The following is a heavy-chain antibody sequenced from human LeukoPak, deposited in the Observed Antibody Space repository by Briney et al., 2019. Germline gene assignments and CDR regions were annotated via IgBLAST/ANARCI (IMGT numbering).Heavy chain of an antibody. J-gene: IGHJ4*02. CDR1: GFTFSSYA. D-gene: IGHD3-9*01. V-gene: IGHV3-23*01. CDR3: AKGIAAIFFIFDY. CDR2: LSGSGDRT. Sequence: GGSLRLSCAASGFTFSSYAVSWVRQAPGKGLQWVSALSGSGDRTYYADSVKGRFTISRDNSKNTLFMQMNSLRAEDTAVYYCAKGIAAIFFIFDYWGQGTLVTVSS.